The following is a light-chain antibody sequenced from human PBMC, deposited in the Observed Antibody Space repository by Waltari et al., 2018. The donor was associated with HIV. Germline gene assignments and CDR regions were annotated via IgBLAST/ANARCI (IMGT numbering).Light chain of an antibody. J-gene: IGLJ3*02. CDR2: EDN. V-gene: IGLV6-57*04. CDR3: QSYDSSNCWV. CDR1: RGSIASNY. Sequence: NFMLTQPHSVSESPGKTVTISCTRSRGSIASNYVQWYQQRPGSAPTTVIYEDNQRPSGVPDRFSGSIDSSSNSASLTISGLKTEDEADYYCQSYDSSNCWVFGGGTKLTVL.